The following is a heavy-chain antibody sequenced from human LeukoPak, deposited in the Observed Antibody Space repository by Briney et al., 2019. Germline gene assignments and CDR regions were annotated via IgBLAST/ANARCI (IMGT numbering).Heavy chain of an antibody. V-gene: IGHV1-18*01. J-gene: IGHJ4*02. Sequence: ASVKVSRKASGYTFTSYGISWVRQAPGQGLEWMGWISAYNGNTNYAQKLQGRVTMTTDTSTSTAYMELRSLRSDDTAVYYCARDPGIAAAGTDYFDYWGQGTLVTVAS. D-gene: IGHD6-13*01. CDR3: ARDPGIAAAGTDYFDY. CDR1: GYTFTSYG. CDR2: ISAYNGNT.